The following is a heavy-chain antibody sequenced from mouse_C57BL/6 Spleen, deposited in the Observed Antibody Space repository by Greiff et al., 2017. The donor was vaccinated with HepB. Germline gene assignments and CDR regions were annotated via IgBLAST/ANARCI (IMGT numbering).Heavy chain of an antibody. CDR1: GYSITSGYY. D-gene: IGHD1-1*01. Sequence: VQLKESGPGLVKPSQSLSLTCSVTGYSITSGYYWNWIRQFPGNKLEWMGYISYDGSNNYNPSLKNRISITRDTSKNQFFLKLNAVTTEDTATYYGARGPNYYGSSGLFFDVWGTGTTVTVSS. CDR3: ARGPNYYGSSGLFFDV. J-gene: IGHJ1*03. V-gene: IGHV3-6*01. CDR2: ISYDGSN.